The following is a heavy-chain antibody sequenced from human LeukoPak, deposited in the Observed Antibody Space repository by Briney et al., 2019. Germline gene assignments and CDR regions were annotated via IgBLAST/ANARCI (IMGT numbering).Heavy chain of an antibody. V-gene: IGHV1-2*02. Sequence: ASVKVSCKASGYTFTGYYMHWVRQAPGQGLEWMGWINPNSGGTNYAQKFQGRVTMTRDTSISTAYMEQSRLRSDDTAVYYCARGRDGYNRPGFYYFDYWGQGTLVTVSS. J-gene: IGHJ4*02. CDR2: INPNSGGT. CDR1: GYTFTGYY. CDR3: ARGRDGYNRPGFYYFDY. D-gene: IGHD5-24*01.